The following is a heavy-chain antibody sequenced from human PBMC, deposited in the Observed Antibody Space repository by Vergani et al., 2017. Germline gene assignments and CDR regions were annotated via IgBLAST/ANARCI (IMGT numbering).Heavy chain of an antibody. J-gene: IGHJ5*02. Sequence: QVQLQESGPGLVKSSETLSLTCSVSFDSIRNLNCNCIRQPPGKGLEWIGSIHYSENTNYNPSLKTRVTISVDTSKNQFSLTLTSVTAADTAVYYCASDTHSGQRADRWGQGILVTVTS. D-gene: IGHD6-19*01. CDR2: IHYSENT. CDR3: ASDTHSGQRADR. V-gene: IGHV4-59*11. CDR1: FDSIRNLN.